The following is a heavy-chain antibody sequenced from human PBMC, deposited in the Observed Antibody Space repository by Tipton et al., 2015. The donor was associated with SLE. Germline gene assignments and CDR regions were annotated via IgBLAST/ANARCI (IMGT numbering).Heavy chain of an antibody. J-gene: IGHJ4*02. CDR3: ARHSRSGYDYREAYFDY. CDR2: IYYSGST. Sequence: TLSFTCTVSGGSISSSSYYWGWIRQPPGKGLEGIGSIYYSGSTYYNPSLKSRVTISVDTSKNQFSLKLSSVTAADTAVYYCARHSRSGYDYREAYFDYWGQGTLVTVSS. CDR1: GGSISSSSYY. D-gene: IGHD5-12*01. V-gene: IGHV4-39*01.